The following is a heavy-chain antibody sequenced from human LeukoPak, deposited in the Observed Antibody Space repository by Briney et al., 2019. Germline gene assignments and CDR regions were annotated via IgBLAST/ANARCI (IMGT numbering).Heavy chain of an antibody. Sequence: SETLSLTCTVSGGSIIASDWWTWVRQAPGKGLEWVGEVFHTGSRNYSPSLKGQITISIDKYKSQFYLQLNSVTAADAAVYFCSRRNSLYDAFDIWGPGRLIAVSS. CDR3: SRRNSLYDAFDI. CDR1: GGSIIASDW. J-gene: IGHJ3*02. CDR2: VFHTGSR. V-gene: IGHV4-4*02.